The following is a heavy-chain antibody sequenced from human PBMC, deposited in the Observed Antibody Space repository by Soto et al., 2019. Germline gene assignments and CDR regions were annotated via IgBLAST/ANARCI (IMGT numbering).Heavy chain of an antibody. J-gene: IGHJ6*02. CDR2: IYYSGST. CDR3: ARVCGGACHYGMDV. CDR1: GGSISSGGYY. V-gene: IGHV4-31*03. Sequence: QVQLQESGPGLVKPSQTLSLTCTVSGGSISSGGYYWSWIRQHPGKGLEWIGYIYYSGSTYYNPSLKSRVTRSVDTSKNRFSLKLSSVTAADTAGYYCARVCGGACHYGMDVWGQGTTVTVSS. D-gene: IGHD2-21*02.